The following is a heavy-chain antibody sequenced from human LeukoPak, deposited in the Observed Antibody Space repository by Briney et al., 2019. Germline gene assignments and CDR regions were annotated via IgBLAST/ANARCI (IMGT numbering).Heavy chain of an antibody. Sequence: ASVKVSCKASGYTFTSYDISWVRQATGQGLEWMGWISTYNDNTHYAQKLQGRVTMTTDTSTSTVYMELKSLRSDDTAVYYCARIQSRIIAARPGNPAFDYWGRGTLVTVSS. CDR1: GYTFTSYD. D-gene: IGHD6-6*01. J-gene: IGHJ4*02. V-gene: IGHV1-18*01. CDR2: ISTYNDNT. CDR3: ARIQSRIIAARPGNPAFDY.